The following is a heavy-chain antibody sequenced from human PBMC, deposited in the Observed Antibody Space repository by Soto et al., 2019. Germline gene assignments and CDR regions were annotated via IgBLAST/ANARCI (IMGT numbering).Heavy chain of an antibody. CDR3: ARVGFGCTGRSCYTGPYYFDY. D-gene: IGHD2-8*02. CDR1: GFTFNNYW. CDR2: IDGDGTNT. J-gene: IGHJ4*02. V-gene: IGHV3-74*01. Sequence: EVQLVESGGGLVQPGGSLRLSCAASGFTFNNYWIHWVRQAPGKGLVWVSRIDGDGTNTDYADSVNGRFTISRDNAKNTVFLQMSSLRADDTAVYYCARVGFGCTGRSCYTGPYYFDYWGQGALVTVSS.